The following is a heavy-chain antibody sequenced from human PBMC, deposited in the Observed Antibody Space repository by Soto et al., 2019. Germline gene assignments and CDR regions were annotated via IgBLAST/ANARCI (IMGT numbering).Heavy chain of an antibody. V-gene: IGHV1-8*01. CDR3: ARLKIMYHYDILTGYLNWFDP. J-gene: IGHJ5*02. D-gene: IGHD3-9*01. CDR1: GYTFTSYD. Sequence: ASVKVSCKASGYTFTSYDINWVRQATGQGFEWMGWMNPNSGNTGYAQKFQGRVTMTRNTSISTAYMELSSLRPEDTAVYYCARLKIMYHYDILTGYLNWFDPWGQGTLVTVSS. CDR2: MNPNSGNT.